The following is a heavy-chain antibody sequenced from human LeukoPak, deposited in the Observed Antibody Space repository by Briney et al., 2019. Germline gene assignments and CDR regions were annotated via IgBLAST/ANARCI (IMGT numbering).Heavy chain of an antibody. CDR2: IKQDGSEK. CDR1: GFPFSSYW. Sequence: GGPLKLSCAASGFPFSSYWRSWVGQAPGRGRGGVANIKQDGSEKYYVDSVKGRFTISRDNAKNSLYLQMNSLRAEDTAVYYCARLNSGYIDYWGQGTLVTVSS. J-gene: IGHJ4*02. CDR3: ARLNSGYIDY. V-gene: IGHV3-7*01. D-gene: IGHD3-22*01.